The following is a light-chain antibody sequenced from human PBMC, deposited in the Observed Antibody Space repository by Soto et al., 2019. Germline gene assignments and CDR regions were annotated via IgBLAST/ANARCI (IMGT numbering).Light chain of an antibody. CDR3: QQYDKWPRT. CDR2: GAS. J-gene: IGKJ1*01. CDR1: QSVSSSY. Sequence: EIVLTQSPATLSLSPGERATLSCRASQSVSSSYLAWYQQKPGQAPRLLIYGASSRATGIPDRFSGSGSGTEFTLTISNLQSEDFAVYHCQQYDKWPRTFGQGTKVDIK. V-gene: IGKV3-20*01.